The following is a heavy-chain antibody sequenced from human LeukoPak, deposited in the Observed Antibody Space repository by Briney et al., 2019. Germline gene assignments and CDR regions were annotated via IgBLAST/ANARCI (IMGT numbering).Heavy chain of an antibody. D-gene: IGHD1-26*01. CDR3: ARAGGTYYGIAFDM. CDR2: IKQDGSEK. CDR1: GFTFITYW. J-gene: IGHJ3*02. V-gene: IGHV3-7*01. Sequence: GGSLRLSCTASGFTFITYWMSWVRQAPGKGLEWVANIKQDGSEKYYVDSVKGRFTISRDNAKNSLYLQMNSLRAEDTAVYYCARAGGTYYGIAFDMWGQGTMVTVSS.